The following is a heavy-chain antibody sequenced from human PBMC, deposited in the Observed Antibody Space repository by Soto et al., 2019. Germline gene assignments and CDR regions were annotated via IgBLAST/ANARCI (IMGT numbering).Heavy chain of an antibody. CDR1: GFTFGTTD. D-gene: IGHD3-10*01. CDR2: IDGSGGIT. V-gene: IGHV3-23*01. J-gene: IGHJ5*02. Sequence: QLLQSGGGLVQPGGSLTLSCAASGFTFGTTDMSWVRQAPGEGLEWVSTIDGSGGITYYADSVKGRFTISRDNSRNTVDLQMKSLRGDDTALYYCVKNSGWFNTWGQGALVTVSS. CDR3: VKNSGWFNT.